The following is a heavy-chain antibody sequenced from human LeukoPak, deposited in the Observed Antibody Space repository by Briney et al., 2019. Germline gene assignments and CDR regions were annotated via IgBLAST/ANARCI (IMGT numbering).Heavy chain of an antibody. J-gene: IGHJ4*02. Sequence: GASVKVSCKASGYTFTGYYMHWVRQAPGQGLEWMGWINPNSGGTNYAQKFQGRVTMTRGTSISTAHMELSRLRSDDTAVYYCARGRDIWSPFHYWGQGTLVTVSS. V-gene: IGHV1-2*02. CDR2: INPNSGGT. CDR3: ARGRDIWSPFHY. D-gene: IGHD1-1*01. CDR1: GYTFTGYY.